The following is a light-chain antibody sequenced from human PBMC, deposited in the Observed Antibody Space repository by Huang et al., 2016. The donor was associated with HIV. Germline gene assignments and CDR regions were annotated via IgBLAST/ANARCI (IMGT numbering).Light chain of an antibody. V-gene: IGKV3D-15*01. CDR3: QQYDKWPPGLT. Sequence: EIMMTQSPAPLSVSPGGRATLSCRASQNVRNNLAWYQQKTGQAPRLLIYETSTRASGIPARFSGSGSATDFTLTISGLQSEDFAIYYCQQYDKWPPGLTFGGGTKVEI. CDR2: ETS. CDR1: QNVRNN. J-gene: IGKJ4*01.